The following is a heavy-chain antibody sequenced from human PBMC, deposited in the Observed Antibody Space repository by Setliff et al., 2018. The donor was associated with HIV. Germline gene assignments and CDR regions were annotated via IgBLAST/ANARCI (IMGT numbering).Heavy chain of an antibody. Sequence: ASVKVSCKASGYTFTGHYLHCVRQAPGQGLEWLGWVNPTSGDAIYAQNFQGRVTMTRDTSINAAYMELRGLRSDDTAVYYCARTFGLSPSGKYNYYYGMDIWGQGTTVTVSS. CDR1: GYTFTGHY. D-gene: IGHD3-10*01. CDR3: ARTFGLSPSGKYNYYYGMDI. V-gene: IGHV1-2*02. J-gene: IGHJ6*02. CDR2: VNPTSGDA.